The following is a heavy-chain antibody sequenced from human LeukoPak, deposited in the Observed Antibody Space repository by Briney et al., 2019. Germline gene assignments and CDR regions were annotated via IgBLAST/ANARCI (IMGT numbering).Heavy chain of an antibody. CDR1: GYTFTSYG. J-gene: IGHJ3*02. D-gene: IGHD3-10*01. CDR2: ISANNGYT. CDR3: ARDEHYYGSGTYYRRASTFDI. V-gene: IGHV1-18*04. Sequence: ASVKVSCKASGYTFTSYGISWVRQAPGQGLEWMGWISANNGYTNYAQKLQGRVTMTTDTSTTTAYMELTSLTSDDTAVYYCARDEHYYGSGTYYRRASTFDIWGQGTMVTASS.